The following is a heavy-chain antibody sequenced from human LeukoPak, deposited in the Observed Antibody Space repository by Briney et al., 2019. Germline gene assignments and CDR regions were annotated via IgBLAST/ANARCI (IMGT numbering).Heavy chain of an antibody. D-gene: IGHD1-26*01. CDR3: ARDSYSGSYIGAFDI. Sequence: GASVKVSCKASGYTFTSYGISWVRQAPGQGLEWMGWISAYNGNTNYAQKLQGRVTMTTDTSTSTAYMELRSLRSDDTAVYYCARDSYSGSYIGAFDIWGQGTMVTVSS. CDR1: GYTFTSYG. J-gene: IGHJ3*02. V-gene: IGHV1-18*01. CDR2: ISAYNGNT.